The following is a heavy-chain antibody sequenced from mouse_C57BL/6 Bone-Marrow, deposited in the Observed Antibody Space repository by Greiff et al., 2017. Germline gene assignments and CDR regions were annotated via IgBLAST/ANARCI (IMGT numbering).Heavy chain of an antibody. V-gene: IGHV1-69*01. J-gene: IGHJ2*01. Sequence: QVQLQQPGAELVMPGASVKLSCTASGYTFTSYWMHWVKQRPGQGLEWIGEMDPSDSYPNYNQKFKGKSTLTVDKSSSTAYMQLSSLTSEDSAVYYCARDYDYDGGDYFDYWGQGTTLTVSS. CDR3: ARDYDYDGGDYFDY. CDR2: MDPSDSYP. CDR1: GYTFTSYW. D-gene: IGHD2-4*01.